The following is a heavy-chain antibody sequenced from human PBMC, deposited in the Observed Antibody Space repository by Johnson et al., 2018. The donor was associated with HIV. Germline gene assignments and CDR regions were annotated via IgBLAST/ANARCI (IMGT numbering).Heavy chain of an antibody. V-gene: IGHV3-30-3*01. Sequence: QMQLVESGGGVVQPGRSLRLSCAASGFTFSSYAMHWVRQAPGKGLEWVAVISYDGSNKYYADSVKGRFTISRDNSKNTLYLQMNSLRAEDTAVYYCAGGRITLYIVDLRGGSFDMWGQGTAVTVSS. D-gene: IGHD5-12*01. CDR3: AGGRITLYIVDLRGGSFDM. J-gene: IGHJ3*02. CDR1: GFTFSSYA. CDR2: ISYDGSNK.